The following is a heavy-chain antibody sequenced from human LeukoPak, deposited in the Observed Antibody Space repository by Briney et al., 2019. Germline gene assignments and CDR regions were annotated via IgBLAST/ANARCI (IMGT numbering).Heavy chain of an antibody. CDR2: IKQDGSEK. CDR3: AREDWLPLQYAFHH. Sequence: PGGALRLSCAASGFTFSSYWMSWGRQAPGKGREWGANIKQDGSEKYYVDSVRGRLTIYREHAKNSLYLQMHSLRAEDTAVYYCAREDWLPLQYAFHHWGQGTLVTVSS. V-gene: IGHV3-7*01. J-gene: IGHJ4*02. D-gene: IGHD5-12*01. CDR1: GFTFSSYW.